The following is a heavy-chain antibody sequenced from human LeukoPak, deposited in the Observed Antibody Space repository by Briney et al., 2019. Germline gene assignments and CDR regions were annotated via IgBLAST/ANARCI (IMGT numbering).Heavy chain of an antibody. CDR3: ARLGPERFDP. CDR1: GGTFSSYA. CDR2: IIPIFGTA. Sequence: GASVKVSCKASGGTFSSYATSWVRQAPGQGLEWMGGIIPIFGTANYAQKFQGRVTITADESTSTAYMELSSLRSEDTAVYYCARLGPERFDPWGQGTLVTVSS. J-gene: IGHJ5*02. D-gene: IGHD5-24*01. V-gene: IGHV1-69*13.